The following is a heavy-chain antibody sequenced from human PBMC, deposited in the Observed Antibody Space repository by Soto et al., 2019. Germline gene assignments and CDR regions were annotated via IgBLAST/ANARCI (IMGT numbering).Heavy chain of an antibody. Sequence: APGKVSCKASGYTFNSYGISWVRQATVQGLEWMGWMNPNSGNTGYAQKFQGRVTMTRNTSISTAYMELSSLRSEDTAVYYCARSTLYCISTSCYDGALNEYYDFWSGPRSHYGMDVWGEGTTVTVSS. V-gene: IGHV1-8*02. CDR2: MNPNSGNT. D-gene: IGHD3-3*01. J-gene: IGHJ6*04. CDR1: GYTFNSYG. CDR3: ARSTLYCISTSCYDGALNEYYDFWSGPRSHYGMDV.